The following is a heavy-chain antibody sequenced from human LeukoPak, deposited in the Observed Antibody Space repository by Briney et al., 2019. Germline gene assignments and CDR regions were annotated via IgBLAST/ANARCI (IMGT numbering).Heavy chain of an antibody. D-gene: IGHD4-17*01. V-gene: IGHV4-34*01. CDR2: INHSGST. J-gene: IGHJ5*02. CDR3: ARRRGTGLRWFDP. CDR1: GGSFSGYY. Sequence: SETLSLTCAVYGGSFSGYYWSWIRQPPGKGLEWIGEINHSGSTNYNPSLKSRVTISVDTSKNQFSLKLSSVTAADTAAYYCARRRGTGLRWFDPWGQGTLVTVSS.